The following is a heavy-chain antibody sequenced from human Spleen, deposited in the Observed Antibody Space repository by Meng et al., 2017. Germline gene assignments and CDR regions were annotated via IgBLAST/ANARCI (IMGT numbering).Heavy chain of an antibody. D-gene: IGHD4-11*01. CDR1: GGTISDYY. J-gene: IGHJ4*02. V-gene: IGHV4-34*01. Sequence: QVQLQQWGAGLLKPSETLSLTCAVYGGTISDYYWSWIRQPPGKGLEWIGEINHSGSTNYNPSLESRATISVDTSQNNLSLKLSSVTAADSAVYYCARGPTTMAHDFDYWGQGTLVTVSS. CDR2: INHSGST. CDR3: ARGPTTMAHDFDY.